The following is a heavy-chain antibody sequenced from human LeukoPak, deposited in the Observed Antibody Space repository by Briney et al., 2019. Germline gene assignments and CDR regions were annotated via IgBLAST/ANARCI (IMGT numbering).Heavy chain of an antibody. V-gene: IGHV4-39*07. D-gene: IGHD3-22*01. CDR1: GDSISSSSSY. Sequence: SETLFLTCTVSGDSISSSSSYRGWIRQPPGKGLECIGSSYYSGNTYYNTSIKSRVTISVDTSKNQFSLKLNSVTAADTAVYYCARLRLFPDYFDYWGQGTLVTVSS. CDR2: SYYSGNT. CDR3: ARLRLFPDYFDY. J-gene: IGHJ4*02.